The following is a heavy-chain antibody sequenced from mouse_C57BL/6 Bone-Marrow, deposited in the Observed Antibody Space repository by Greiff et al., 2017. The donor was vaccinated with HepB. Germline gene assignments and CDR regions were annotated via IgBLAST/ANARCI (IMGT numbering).Heavy chain of an antibody. J-gene: IGHJ4*01. CDR3: TRREAAQATIPYYYAMDY. V-gene: IGHV1-15*01. CDR2: IDPETGGT. D-gene: IGHD3-2*02. CDR1: GYTFTDYE. Sequence: VQLQQSGAELVRPGASVTLSCKASGYTFTDYEMHWVKQTPVHGLEWIGAIDPETGGTAYNQKFKGKAILTADKSSSTAYMELRSLTSEDSAVYYCTRREAAQATIPYYYAMDYWGQGTSVTVSS.